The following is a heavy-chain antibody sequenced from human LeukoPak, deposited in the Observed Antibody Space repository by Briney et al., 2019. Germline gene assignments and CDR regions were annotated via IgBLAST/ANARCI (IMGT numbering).Heavy chain of an antibody. CDR3: ARNPIAVAGTAGYYGMDV. J-gene: IGHJ6*02. CDR2: INPNSGGT. Sequence: ASVNVSCKASGYTFTGYYMHWVRQAPGQGLEWMGWINPNSGGTNYAQKFQGRVTMTRDKSISTAYMELSRLRSDDTAVYYCARNPIAVAGTAGYYGMDVWGQRTTVTVSS. V-gene: IGHV1-2*02. D-gene: IGHD6-19*01. CDR1: GYTFTGYY.